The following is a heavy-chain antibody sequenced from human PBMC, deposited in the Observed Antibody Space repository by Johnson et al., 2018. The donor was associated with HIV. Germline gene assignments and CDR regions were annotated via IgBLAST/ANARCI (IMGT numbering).Heavy chain of an antibody. CDR3: ARGSGVRTGGDLDAFYI. J-gene: IGHJ3*02. Sequence: MLLVESGRGLVQPGGSLRLSCAASGFSISSNYMSWIRQAPGKGLEWVANIKQDGSEKYYVDSVKGRFTISRDNAKNSLYLQMNSLRAEDPAVYYCARGSGVRTGGDLDAFYIWGQGTMVTVSS. CDR2: IKQDGSEK. V-gene: IGHV3-7*03. D-gene: IGHD4-17*01. CDR1: GFSISSNY.